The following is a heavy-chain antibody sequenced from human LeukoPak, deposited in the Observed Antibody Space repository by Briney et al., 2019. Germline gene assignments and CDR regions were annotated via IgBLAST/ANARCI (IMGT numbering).Heavy chain of an antibody. CDR1: GGSISSSSYY. CDR3: ARHYYGSGSYYNEGWFDP. Sequence: SETLSLTCTVSGGSISSSSYYWGWIRQPPGKGLEWIGSIYYSGSTYYNPSFKSRVTISVDTSKNQFSLKLSSVTAADTAVYYCARHYYGSGSYYNEGWFDPWGQGTLVTVSS. CDR2: IYYSGST. J-gene: IGHJ5*02. V-gene: IGHV4-39*01. D-gene: IGHD3-10*01.